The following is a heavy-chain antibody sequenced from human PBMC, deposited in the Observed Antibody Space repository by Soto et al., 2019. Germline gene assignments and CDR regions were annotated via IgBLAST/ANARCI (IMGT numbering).Heavy chain of an antibody. CDR2: VRGDNGHT. J-gene: IGHJ5*02. CDR1: GYTFTTHG. V-gene: IGHV1-18*01. D-gene: IGHD1-26*01. Sequence: QVQLVQSGAEVKKPGASVKVSCKASGYTFTTHGISWVRQVPGQGLEWMGWVRGDNGHTNYAQSLQGRVTMTTDTSTNTASMELRSLISDDTAVYYCAIDLGYFRSGTCFREWFDPWGQGTRFTVSS. CDR3: AIDLGYFRSGTCFREWFDP.